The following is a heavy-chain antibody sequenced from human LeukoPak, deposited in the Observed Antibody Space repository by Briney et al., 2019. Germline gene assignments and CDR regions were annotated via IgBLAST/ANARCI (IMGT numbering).Heavy chain of an antibody. V-gene: IGHV1-46*01. Sequence: ASVKVSCKASGYTFTSYYMHWVRQAPGQGFEWMGIINPSGGSTSYAQKFQGRVTMTRDTSTSTVYMELSSLRSEDTAVYYCAREEPIVATIGGHWGQGTLVTVSS. CDR3: AREEPIVATIGGH. CDR1: GYTFTSYY. D-gene: IGHD5-12*01. CDR2: INPSGGST. J-gene: IGHJ4*02.